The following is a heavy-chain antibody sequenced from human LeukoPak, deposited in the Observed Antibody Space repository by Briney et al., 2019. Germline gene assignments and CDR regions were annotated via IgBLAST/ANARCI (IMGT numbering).Heavy chain of an antibody. CDR1: GFNFEANA. Sequence: GGSLRLSCAASGFNFEANAMHWARQAPGKGLHWSSLFVGVGGSTYYGDSVKGRFTISRDNSKNSLYLQMNSLTTEDTAFYYCAKDKAGTIVWYGRWAIGLFDYWGQGTLLTVSS. CDR3: AKDKAGTIVWYGRWAIGLFDY. V-gene: IGHV3-43*02. D-gene: IGHD3-10*01. J-gene: IGHJ4*02. CDR2: FVGVGGST.